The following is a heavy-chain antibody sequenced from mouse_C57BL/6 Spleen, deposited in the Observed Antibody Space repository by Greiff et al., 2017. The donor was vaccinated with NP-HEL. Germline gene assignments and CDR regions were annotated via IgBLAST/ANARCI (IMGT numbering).Heavy chain of an antibody. Sequence: ESGPGLVKPSQSLSLTCSVTGYSITSGYYWNWIRQFPGNKLEWMGYISYDGSNNYNPSLKNRISITRDTSKNQFFLKLNSVTTEDTATYYCARGPPYYYGSSYYFDYWGQGTTLTVSS. CDR1: GYSITSGYY. D-gene: IGHD1-1*01. J-gene: IGHJ2*01. CDR2: ISYDGSN. V-gene: IGHV3-6*01. CDR3: ARGPPYYYGSSYYFDY.